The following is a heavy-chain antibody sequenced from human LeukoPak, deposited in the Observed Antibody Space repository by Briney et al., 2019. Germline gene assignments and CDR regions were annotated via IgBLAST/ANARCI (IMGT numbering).Heavy chain of an antibody. V-gene: IGHV4-39*07. CDR3: ARERDRRYGDYPLDAFDI. CDR2: IHYTGGT. J-gene: IGHJ3*02. CDR1: GASITSSSYY. Sequence: SETLSLTCSVSGASITSSSYYWAWIRQTPEKGLEWIGSIHYTGGTYYSPSLKSRVTISVDTSKNQFSLKLSSVTAADTAVYYCARERDRRYGDYPLDAFDIWGQGTMVTVSS. D-gene: IGHD4-17*01.